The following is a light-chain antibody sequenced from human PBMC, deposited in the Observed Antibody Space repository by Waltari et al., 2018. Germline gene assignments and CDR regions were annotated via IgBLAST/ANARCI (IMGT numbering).Light chain of an antibody. CDR2: DAS. J-gene: IGKJ4*01. V-gene: IGKV3-11*01. CDR1: QDVNES. CDR3: QQRYA. Sequence: EIVLTQSPATLSLSPGQRAALSCRASQDVNESIAWYQQKPGQPPRLLIYDASKRATGIPDRFSGSGSGTDFTLTISTLEPEDFGVYYCQQRYAFGGGTKVEI.